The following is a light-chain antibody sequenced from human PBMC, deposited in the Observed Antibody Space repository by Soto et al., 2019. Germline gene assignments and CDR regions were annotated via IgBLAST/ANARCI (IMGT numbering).Light chain of an antibody. CDR1: QGIGND. Sequence: AIQTTQSPSSLSASVGDRVTITCRASQGIGNDLGWYQQKPGKAPLLLIFDSSSLQTGVPSRFSGSGSGTDFTLTISNLQPEDFATYYCLQDYSYPRTFGQGTKLEI. J-gene: IGKJ2*01. CDR2: DSS. V-gene: IGKV1-6*01. CDR3: LQDYSYPRT.